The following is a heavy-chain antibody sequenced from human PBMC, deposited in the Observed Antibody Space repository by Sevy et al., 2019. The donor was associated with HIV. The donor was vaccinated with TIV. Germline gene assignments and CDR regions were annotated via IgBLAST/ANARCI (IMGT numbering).Heavy chain of an antibody. V-gene: IGHV4-39*01. J-gene: IGHJ4*02. CDR1: GASISSSGYY. CDR2: INYSGIT. CDR3: VGPKLTYTNGWHYLVY. Sequence: SETLSLTCTVSGASISSSGYYWGWIRQPPGKGLEWIASINYSGITFYNPSLKRRVTISADTSKNQFSLRLSSVTAADSSIYFCVGPKLTYTNGWHYLVYWGQGTVVTGSS. D-gene: IGHD6-25*01.